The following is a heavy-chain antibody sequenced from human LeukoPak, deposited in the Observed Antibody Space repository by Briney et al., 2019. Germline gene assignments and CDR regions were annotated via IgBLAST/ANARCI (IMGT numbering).Heavy chain of an antibody. D-gene: IGHD2-15*01. V-gene: IGHV6-1*01. Sequence: SQTLSLTCAISGDSVSSNSAAWNWIRQSPSRGLEWLGRTYYRSKWYNDYAVSVKSRITINPDTSKNQFSLQLSSVTPEDTAVYYCARELGYCSGGSCSFSHWGQGTLVTVSS. CDR1: GDSVSSNSAA. J-gene: IGHJ4*02. CDR2: TYYRSKWYN. CDR3: ARELGYCSGGSCSFSH.